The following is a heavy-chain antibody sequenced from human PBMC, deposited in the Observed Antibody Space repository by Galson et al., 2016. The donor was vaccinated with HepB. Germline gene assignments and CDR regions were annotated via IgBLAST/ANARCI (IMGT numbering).Heavy chain of an antibody. CDR1: GFTFSGSA. Sequence: SLRLSCAASGFTFSGSAIHWVRQASGKGLEWVGRIRSKPNNYATAYAASVKGRFTVSRDDSKNTVYLQMNSLKTEDTAVYYCTRRTYYYDRSGYSPFDYWGQGTLVTDSS. CDR3: TRRTYYYDRSGYSPFDY. CDR2: IRSKPNNYAT. J-gene: IGHJ4*02. D-gene: IGHD3-22*01. V-gene: IGHV3-73*01.